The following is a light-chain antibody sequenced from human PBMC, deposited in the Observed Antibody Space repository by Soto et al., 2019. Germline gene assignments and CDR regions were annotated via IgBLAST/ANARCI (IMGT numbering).Light chain of an antibody. V-gene: IGKV3-20*01. CDR3: RESILYPLT. CDR2: DAS. Sequence: DTLSLSPGERATLSCRATQTVRNNYLAWYQQKPGQAPRLLIYDASSRATGIPDRFSVCGSGTGFTLTFGVPEPLHIPVYYLRESILYPLTIDGVSKADIK. CDR1: QTVRNNY. J-gene: IGKJ4*01.